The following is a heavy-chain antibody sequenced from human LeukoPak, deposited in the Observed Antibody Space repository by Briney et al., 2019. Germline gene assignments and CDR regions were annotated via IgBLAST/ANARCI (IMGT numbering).Heavy chain of an antibody. V-gene: IGHV1-18*01. Sequence: GASVKVSCKASGYIFTNYGISWVRQAPGQGLEWMGWIRAYNGNTDYAQNFQDRITMTTDTSTSTAYMELRSLRSEDTAVYYCARESYGEEDNWGQGTLVTVSS. CDR1: GYIFTNYG. D-gene: IGHD4-17*01. J-gene: IGHJ4*02. CDR3: ARESYGEEDN. CDR2: IRAYNGNT.